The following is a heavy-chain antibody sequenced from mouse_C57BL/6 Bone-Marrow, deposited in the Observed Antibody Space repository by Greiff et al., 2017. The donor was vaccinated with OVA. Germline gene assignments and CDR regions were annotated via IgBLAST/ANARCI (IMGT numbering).Heavy chain of an antibody. Sequence: EVQLQQSGAELVRPGASVKLSCTASGFTFKDYYMHWVKQRPEQGLEWIGRIDPEDGDTEYAPKFQGKATMTADTSSNTAYLQLSSLTSEDTAVYYCTTGYYGSSSAWFAYWGQGTLVTVSA. CDR3: TTGYYGSSSAWFAY. D-gene: IGHD1-1*01. CDR2: IDPEDGDT. J-gene: IGHJ3*01. CDR1: GFTFKDYY. V-gene: IGHV14-1*01.